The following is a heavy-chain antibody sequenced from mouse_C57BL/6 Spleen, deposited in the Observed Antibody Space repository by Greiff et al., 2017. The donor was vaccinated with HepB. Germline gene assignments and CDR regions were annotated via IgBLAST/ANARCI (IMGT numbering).Heavy chain of an antibody. CDR1: GFTFSSYA. D-gene: IGHD2-5*01. Sequence: EVMLVESGGGLVKPGGSLKLSCAASGFTFSSYAMSWVRQTPEKRLEWVATISDGGSYTYYPDNVKGRFTISRDNAKNNLYLQMSHLKSEDTAMYYCARALSNCEAMDYWGQGTSVTVSS. J-gene: IGHJ4*01. CDR3: ARALSNCEAMDY. V-gene: IGHV5-4*03. CDR2: ISDGGSYT.